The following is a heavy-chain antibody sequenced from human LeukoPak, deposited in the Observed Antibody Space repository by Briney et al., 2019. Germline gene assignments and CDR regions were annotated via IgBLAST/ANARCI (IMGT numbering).Heavy chain of an antibody. CDR3: AKERTSPHATPFDY. CDR1: GFTFSSYA. Sequence: GGSLRLSCAASGFTFSSYAMSWVRQAPGKGLEWVSAISGSGDSSYYAGSVKGRFTISRDNSKNTLYLQMNSLRVEDTALYYCAKERTSPHATPFDYWGQGTLVTVSS. J-gene: IGHJ4*02. D-gene: IGHD2-15*01. V-gene: IGHV3-23*01. CDR2: ISGSGDSS.